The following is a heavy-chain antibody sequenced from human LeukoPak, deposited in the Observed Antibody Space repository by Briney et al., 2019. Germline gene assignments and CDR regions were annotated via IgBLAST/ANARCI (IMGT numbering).Heavy chain of an antibody. CDR1: GFTFSDYY. J-gene: IGHJ6*02. CDR2: ISSSGSTI. CDR3: ARDVVVPAAMRYYYYGMDV. D-gene: IGHD2-2*01. Sequence: GGSLTLSRAASGFTFSDYYMSWIRQAPGKGLEWDSYISSSGSTIYHADSVNGRFTISRDNAKNSLYLQMNSLRAEDTAVYYCARDVVVPAAMRYYYYGMDVWGQGTTVTVSS. V-gene: IGHV3-11*01.